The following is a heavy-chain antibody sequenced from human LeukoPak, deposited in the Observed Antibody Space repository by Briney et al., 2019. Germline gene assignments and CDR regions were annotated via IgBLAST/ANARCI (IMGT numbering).Heavy chain of an antibody. CDR1: GASISGSSYY. V-gene: IGHV4-39*01. J-gene: IGHJ4*02. CDR3: ARPAGWLPRYYFEY. Sequence: SETLSLTCTVSGASISGSSYYWSWIRQPPGQGLEWIGTIHSSGNTYYNSSLKSRVTISVDTSKNQFSLKLSSVTAADTAVYYCARPAGWLPRYYFEYWGQGTLVTVSS. D-gene: IGHD5-24*01. CDR2: IHSSGNT.